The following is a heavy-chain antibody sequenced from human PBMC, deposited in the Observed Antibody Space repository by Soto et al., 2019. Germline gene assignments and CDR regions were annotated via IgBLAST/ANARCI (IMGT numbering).Heavy chain of an antibody. CDR1: GFTFSTYW. V-gene: IGHV3-74*01. CDR3: ARAIVYYGMDV. Sequence: GGSLRLSCAASGFTFSTYWMHLVRQAPGQGLVWVSRTNSDESTTTYAEFAKGRFTVSRDNAKNTLYLQMNSLRAEDTAVYYCARAIVYYGMDVWGQGTTVTVSS. J-gene: IGHJ6*02. D-gene: IGHD3-22*01. CDR2: TNSDESTT.